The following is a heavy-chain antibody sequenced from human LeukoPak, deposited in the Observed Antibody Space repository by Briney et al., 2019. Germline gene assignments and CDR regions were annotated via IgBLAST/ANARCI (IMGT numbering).Heavy chain of an antibody. CDR3: AKDALAVAVYYFDY. CDR1: AFTFSSFA. Sequence: GGSLRLSCAPSAFTFSSFAMSWVRQAPGKGLEWVSFISGSVARANYADYVKGRFTISREKSKNTLYLQMNSRRAEDTAIYYCAKDALAVAVYYFDYWGEGKLVTVSS. D-gene: IGHD6-19*01. CDR2: ISGSVARA. J-gene: IGHJ4*02. V-gene: IGHV3-23*01.